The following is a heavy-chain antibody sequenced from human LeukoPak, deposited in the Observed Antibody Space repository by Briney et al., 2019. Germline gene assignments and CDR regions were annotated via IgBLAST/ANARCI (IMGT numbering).Heavy chain of an antibody. J-gene: IGHJ3*02. CDR2: ISSSSSTI. Sequence: GGSLRLSCAASGFTFSSYSMNWVRQAPGKGLEWVSYISSSSSTIYYADSVKGRFTISRDNAKNSLYLQMNSLRAEDTAVYYCARDPITMIVVVPDAFDIWGQGTMVTVSS. CDR1: GFTFSSYS. V-gene: IGHV3-48*01. CDR3: ARDPITMIVVVPDAFDI. D-gene: IGHD3-22*01.